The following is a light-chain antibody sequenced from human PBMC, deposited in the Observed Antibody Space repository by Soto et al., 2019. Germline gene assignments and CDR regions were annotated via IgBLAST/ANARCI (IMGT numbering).Light chain of an antibody. Sequence: DIPLTQSPSFLSASVGDRVTITCRASQGIRNYLAWYQQKPGKAPKLLIYAASTLQSGVPSRFSGSGSGTEFTLTISSLQSEDFATYYCQQLNSYPPWTFGQGTKVEIK. V-gene: IGKV1-9*01. CDR1: QGIRNY. CDR2: AAS. J-gene: IGKJ1*01. CDR3: QQLNSYPPWT.